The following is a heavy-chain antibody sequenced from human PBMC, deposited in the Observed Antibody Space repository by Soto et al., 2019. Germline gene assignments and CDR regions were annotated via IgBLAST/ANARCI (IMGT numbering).Heavy chain of an antibody. CDR3: ARGGSGWAEYFQH. D-gene: IGHD6-25*01. J-gene: IGHJ1*01. V-gene: IGHV4-30-4*08. CDR2: IYYTGGT. Sequence: VQLQESGQGLVELSQTLSLTCTAPGGPIGSTDPYWSWIRRPPGKGLEWFGYIYYTGGTFYNPSLKSRLTISLETSSNQFSLTLTSVTATDTGIYYCARGGSGWAEYFQHWGQGTLVAVSS. CDR1: GGPIGSTDPY.